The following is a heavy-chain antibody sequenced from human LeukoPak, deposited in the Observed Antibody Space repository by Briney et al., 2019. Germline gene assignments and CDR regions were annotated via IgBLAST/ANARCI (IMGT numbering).Heavy chain of an antibody. CDR3: ARSPRYSSGWYKDNWFDP. V-gene: IGHV4-34*01. CDR2: INHSGST. CDR1: GGSFSGYY. Sequence: SETLSLTCAVYGGSFSGYYWSWIRQPPGKGLEWIGEINHSGSTNYNPSLKSRVTISVDTSKNQFSLKLSSVTAADTAVYYCARSPRYSSGWYKDNWFDPWGQGTLVTVSS. D-gene: IGHD6-19*01. J-gene: IGHJ5*02.